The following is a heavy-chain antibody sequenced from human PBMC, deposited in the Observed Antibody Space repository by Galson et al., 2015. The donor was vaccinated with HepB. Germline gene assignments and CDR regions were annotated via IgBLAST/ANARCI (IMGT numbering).Heavy chain of an antibody. Sequence: SLRLSCAASGFTFSSYAMSWVRQAPGKGLEWVSAISGSGGSTYYADSVKGRFTISRDNSKNTLYLQMNSLRAEDTAVYYCAKGVMPESTTDWFDPWGRGTLVTVSS. CDR3: AKGVMPESTTDWFDP. J-gene: IGHJ5*02. V-gene: IGHV3-23*01. CDR1: GFTFSSYA. D-gene: IGHD4-11*01. CDR2: ISGSGGST.